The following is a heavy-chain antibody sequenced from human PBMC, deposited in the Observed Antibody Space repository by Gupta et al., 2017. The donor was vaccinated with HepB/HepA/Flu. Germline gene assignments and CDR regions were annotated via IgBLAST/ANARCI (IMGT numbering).Heavy chain of an antibody. V-gene: IGHV4-34*01. D-gene: IGHD3-10*01. J-gene: IGHJ6*02. CDR1: GGSFSGYY. CDR2: INHSGST. CDR3: ARMVRGVSLYYYYGMDV. Sequence: QVQLQQWGAGLLKPSETLSLTCAVYGGSFSGYYWSWIRQPPGKGLEWIGEINHSGSTNYNPSLKSRVTISVDTSKNQFSLKLSSVTAADTAVYYCARMVRGVSLYYYYGMDVWGQGTTVTVSS.